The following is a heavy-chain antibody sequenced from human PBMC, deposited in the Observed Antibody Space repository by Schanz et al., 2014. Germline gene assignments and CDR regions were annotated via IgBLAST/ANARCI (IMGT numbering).Heavy chain of an antibody. D-gene: IGHD1-1*01. V-gene: IGHV4-39*02. CDR2: FSYGGST. CDR3: ASQLVMTSGQYFHH. CDR1: GGSVRSNTYF. J-gene: IGHJ1*01. Sequence: QLRVQESGPGLVKPSETLSLTCTVSGGSVRSNTYFWAWIRQPPGKGLEWIGSFSYGGSTYSNPSHKGRVTIPGDRSGPHFPRHLTFVTAADSGIYYCASQLVMTSGQYFHHWGHGTLAIVSS.